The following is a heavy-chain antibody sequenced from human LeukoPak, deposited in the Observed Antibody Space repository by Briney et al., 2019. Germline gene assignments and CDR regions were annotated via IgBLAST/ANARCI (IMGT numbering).Heavy chain of an antibody. V-gene: IGHV3-20*04. CDR2: INWHGGST. CDR1: GFTFDDYG. D-gene: IGHD2-8*01. CDR3: ARDRRQFCTNGVCYTHYFDY. Sequence: GGSLRLSCAASGFTFDDYGMSWVRQAPGKGQEWVSGINWHGGSTGYADSVKGRFTVSRDNAKNSLYLQMNSLRAEDTALYYCARDRRQFCTNGVCYTHYFDYWGQGTLVTVSS. J-gene: IGHJ4*02.